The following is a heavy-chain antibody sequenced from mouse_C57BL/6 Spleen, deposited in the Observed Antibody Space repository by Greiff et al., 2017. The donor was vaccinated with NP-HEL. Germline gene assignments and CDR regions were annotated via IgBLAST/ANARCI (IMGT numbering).Heavy chain of an antibody. CDR2: IYPRDGST. D-gene: IGHD1-1*01. V-gene: IGHV1-78*01. Sequence: PEQGLEWIGYIYPRDGSTKYNEKFKGKATLTADKSSSTAYMQLNSLTSEDSAVYFCAHYYGSSYEGWYFDVWGTGTTVTGYS. J-gene: IGHJ1*03. CDR3: AHYYGSSYEGWYFDV.